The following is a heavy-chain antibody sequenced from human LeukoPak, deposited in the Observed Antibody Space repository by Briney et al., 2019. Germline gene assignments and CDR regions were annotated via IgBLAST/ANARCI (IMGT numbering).Heavy chain of an antibody. J-gene: IGHJ4*02. D-gene: IGHD3-10*01. Sequence: SETLSLTCTVSGGSISGYYWSWIRQPPGKGLEWIGEINHSGSTNYNPSLKSRVTISVDTSKNQFSLKLSSVTAADTAVYYCARSGYYYGSGSYRYYFDYWGQGTLVTVSS. CDR2: INHSGST. CDR3: ARSGYYYGSGSYRYYFDY. V-gene: IGHV4-34*01. CDR1: GGSISGYY.